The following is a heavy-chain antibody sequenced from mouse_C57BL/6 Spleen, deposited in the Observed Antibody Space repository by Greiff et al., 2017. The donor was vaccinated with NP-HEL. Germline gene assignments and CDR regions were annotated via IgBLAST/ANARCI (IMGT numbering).Heavy chain of an antibody. CDR3: ARLTGTGYFDY. V-gene: IGHV5-6*01. CDR2: ISSGGSYT. CDR1: GFTFSSYG. J-gene: IGHJ2*01. D-gene: IGHD4-1*01. Sequence: EVMLVESGGDLVKPGGSLKLSCAASGFTFSSYGMSWVRQTPDKRLEWVATISSGGSYTYYPESVKGRFTISRDNAKNTLYLQMSRLKSEDTAMYYCARLTGTGYFDYWGQGTTLTVSS.